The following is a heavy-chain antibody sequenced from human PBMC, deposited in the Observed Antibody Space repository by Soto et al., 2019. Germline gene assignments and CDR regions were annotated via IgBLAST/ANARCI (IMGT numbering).Heavy chain of an antibody. Sequence: ASVKVSCKASGYTFTSYGISWVRQAPGQGLEWMGWIGAYNGNTNFAQKLQGRVTMTTDTSTSTVYMELRSLRSDDTAVYYCARGYCSSTSCYEHYYYGMDVWGQGTTVTVSS. V-gene: IGHV1-18*01. J-gene: IGHJ6*02. CDR3: ARGYCSSTSCYEHYYYGMDV. D-gene: IGHD2-2*01. CDR2: IGAYNGNT. CDR1: GYTFTSYG.